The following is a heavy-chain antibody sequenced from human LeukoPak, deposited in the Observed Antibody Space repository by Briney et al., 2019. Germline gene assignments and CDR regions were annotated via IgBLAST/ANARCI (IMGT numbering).Heavy chain of an antibody. Sequence: GGSLRLSCAASGFTFSSYAMSWVRQAPGKGLEWVSAITGSGGSTYYADSVKGRFTISRDNSKNTLYLQMNSLRAEDTAVYYCAKGSSKPRYYYYYMDVWGKGTTVTVSS. CDR3: AKGSSKPRYYYYYMDV. J-gene: IGHJ6*03. V-gene: IGHV3-23*01. CDR2: ITGSGGST. D-gene: IGHD2-2*01. CDR1: GFTFSSYA.